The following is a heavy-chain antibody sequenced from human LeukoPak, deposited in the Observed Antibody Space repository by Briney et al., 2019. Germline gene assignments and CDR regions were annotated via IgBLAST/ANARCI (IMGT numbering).Heavy chain of an antibody. CDR3: ARGGRWLQQYYFDY. V-gene: IGHV3-7*01. CDR1: GFTFSSYW. CDR2: IKQDGSEK. D-gene: IGHD5-24*01. Sequence: GGSLRLSCAASGFTFSSYWMSWVRQAPGKGLEWVANIKQDGSEKYYVDSVKGRFTISRDNAKNSLYLQMNSLRAEDAAVYYCARGGRWLQQYYFDYWGQGTLVTVSS. J-gene: IGHJ4*02.